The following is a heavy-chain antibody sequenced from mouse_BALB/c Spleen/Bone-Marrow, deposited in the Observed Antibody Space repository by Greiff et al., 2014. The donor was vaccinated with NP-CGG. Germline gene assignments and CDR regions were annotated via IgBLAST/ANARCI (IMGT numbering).Heavy chain of an antibody. V-gene: IGHV1-5*01. CDR1: GYTFTTYW. CDR2: FNPRNSDG. D-gene: IGHD1-2*01. Sequence: EVQLQQSGTVVARPGTSVRMSCKASGYTFTTYWMHWVKQRPGQGLEWIGAFNPRNSDGHYNQKFKAKAELTAVTSANTAYMELSSLTDEDSAVYYCTSPGDYGYYGFAYWGQGTLVTVSA. CDR3: TSPGDYGYYGFAY. J-gene: IGHJ3*01.